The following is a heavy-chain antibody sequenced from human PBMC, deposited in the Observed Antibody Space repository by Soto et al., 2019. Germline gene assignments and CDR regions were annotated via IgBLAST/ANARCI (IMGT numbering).Heavy chain of an antibody. Sequence: QVQLQESGPGLVKPSETLSLTCTVSGGSVSSGSYYWSWIRQPPGKGLEWIGYIYYSGSTNYNPSLTSRVTISVDTSKNQFSLKLSSVTAADTAVYYCARWGSSSFFDYWGQGTLVTVSS. D-gene: IGHD6-6*01. CDR1: GGSVSSGSYY. CDR2: IYYSGST. J-gene: IGHJ4*02. CDR3: ARWGSSSFFDY. V-gene: IGHV4-61*01.